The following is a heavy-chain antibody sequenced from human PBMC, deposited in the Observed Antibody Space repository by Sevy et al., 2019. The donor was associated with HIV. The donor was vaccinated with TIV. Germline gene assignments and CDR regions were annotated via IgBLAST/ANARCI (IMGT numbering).Heavy chain of an antibody. CDR2: ISGRDGAT. CDR1: GFSFISYA. CDR3: AKDIVAVVGDAFDI. D-gene: IGHD2-15*01. J-gene: IGHJ3*02. Sequence: GGSLRLSCAASGFSFISYAMNWVRQAPGKGLEWVSAISGRDGATYYADSVKGRFSISRDNSKNTLYLQMDSLRAEDTAVYYCAKDIVAVVGDAFDIWGQGTMVTVSS. V-gene: IGHV3-23*01.